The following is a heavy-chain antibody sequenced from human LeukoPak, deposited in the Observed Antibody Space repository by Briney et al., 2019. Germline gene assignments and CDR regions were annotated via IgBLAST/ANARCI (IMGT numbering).Heavy chain of an antibody. Sequence: ASVKVSCKASGGTFSSYAISWVRQAPGKGLEWMGGFDPEDGETIYAQKFQGRVTMTEDTSTDTAYMELSSLRSEDTAVYYCATGVLPSGWYPQRRLGYWGQGTLVTVSS. CDR1: GGTFSSYA. CDR3: ATGVLPSGWYPQRRLGY. J-gene: IGHJ4*02. CDR2: FDPEDGET. D-gene: IGHD6-19*01. V-gene: IGHV1-24*01.